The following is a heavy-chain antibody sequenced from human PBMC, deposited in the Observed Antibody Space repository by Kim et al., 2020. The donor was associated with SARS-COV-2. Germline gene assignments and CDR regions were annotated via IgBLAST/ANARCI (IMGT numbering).Heavy chain of an antibody. CDR1: GFTFSSYA. V-gene: IGHV3-23*01. CDR3: AKSVSAIFGAGQNRGILDY. J-gene: IGHJ4*02. D-gene: IGHD3-3*01. Sequence: GGSLRLSCAASGFTFSSYAMSWVRQAPGKGLEWVSGIIFSGGSTYYADSVKGRFTISRDNSKNTLYLQMNSLRAEDTAVYYCAKSVSAIFGAGQNRGILDYWGQGTLVTVSS. CDR2: IIFSGGST.